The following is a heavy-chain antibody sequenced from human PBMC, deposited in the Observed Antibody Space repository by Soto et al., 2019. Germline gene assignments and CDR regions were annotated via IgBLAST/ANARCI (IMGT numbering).Heavy chain of an antibody. CDR1: GFTFSSYT. CDR2: ISSSSSTI. D-gene: IGHD1-20*01. V-gene: IGHV3-48*01. CDR3: ARVITGIFFYYCYRVV. Sequence: GGSLTLSCAASGFTFSSYTMNWVRQAPGKGLEWVSYISSSSSTIYYADSVKGRFTLSRDNAKNSLYLQMNSLRSEDTAVYYYARVITGIFFYYCYRVVWPKEPTVSLSS. J-gene: IGHJ6*03.